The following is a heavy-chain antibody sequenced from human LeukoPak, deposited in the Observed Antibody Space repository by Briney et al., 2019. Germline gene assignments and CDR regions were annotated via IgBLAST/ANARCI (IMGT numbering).Heavy chain of an antibody. V-gene: IGHV3-49*04. Sequence: GGSLRLSCTASGFTFGDYAMSWVRQAPGKGLEWVGFIRSKAYGWTTEYAASVTGTFAISRDDSKSIAYLQMNSLKTEDTAVYYCARAYDWSGYYQAWWGQGTLVTVSS. D-gene: IGHD3-22*01. J-gene: IGHJ4*02. CDR2: IRSKAYGWTT. CDR3: ARAYDWSGYYQAW. CDR1: GFTFGDYA.